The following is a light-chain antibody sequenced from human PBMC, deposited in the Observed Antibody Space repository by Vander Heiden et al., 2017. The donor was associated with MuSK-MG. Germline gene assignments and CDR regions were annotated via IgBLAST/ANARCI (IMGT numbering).Light chain of an antibody. CDR1: SIETKS. J-gene: IGLJ2*01. Sequence: SSVLTQPPSVSVAPGETARITCGGDSIETKSVHWYHQRTGQAPGMVIFYERDRRSGIPERFSGANSGDTATLTTTRVEAGEEADYYCQAEDRSNDHVVFGGGTKLTVL. V-gene: IGLV3-21*04. CDR3: QAEDRSNDHVV. CDR2: YER.